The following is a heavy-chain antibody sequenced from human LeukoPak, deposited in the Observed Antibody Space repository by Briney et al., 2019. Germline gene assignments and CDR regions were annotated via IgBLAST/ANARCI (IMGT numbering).Heavy chain of an antibody. Sequence: PGGSLRLSCAASGFTFSSYGMHWVRQAPGKGLEWVALIKPDGSNKYYADSVKGRFTISRDNSKNTLHLQMNSLRAEDTAVYYCVRSRAFDYWGQGTLVTVSS. V-gene: IGHV3-30*02. J-gene: IGHJ4*02. CDR1: GFTFSSYG. CDR3: VRSRAFDY. D-gene: IGHD2/OR15-2a*01. CDR2: IKPDGSNK.